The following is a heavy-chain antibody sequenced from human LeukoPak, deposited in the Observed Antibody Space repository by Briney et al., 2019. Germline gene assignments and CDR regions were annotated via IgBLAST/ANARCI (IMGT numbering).Heavy chain of an antibody. V-gene: IGHV1-69*13. CDR3: ARVAGPYDPLGG. Sequence: SVKVSCKASGGTFSSYAISWVRQAPGQGLEWMGGIIPIFGTANFAQKFQGRVTITADESTSTAYMELSSLRSEDTAVYYCARVAGPYDPLGGWGQGTLVTVSS. J-gene: IGHJ4*02. CDR2: IIPIFGTA. CDR1: GGTFSSYA. D-gene: IGHD3-3*01.